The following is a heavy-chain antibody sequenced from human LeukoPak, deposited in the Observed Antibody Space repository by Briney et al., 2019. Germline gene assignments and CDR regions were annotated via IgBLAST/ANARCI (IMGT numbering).Heavy chain of an antibody. CDR1: GFSFSSYT. Sequence: GGSLRLSCAAAGFSFSSYTMSWVRQAPGKGLQWVSAISDSGSYTYYADYVKGRFTISRDNSKNTLFLQMKSLRADDTAVYYCAKKTCSGGACYSALWFDPWGQGTLVTVSS. J-gene: IGHJ5*02. D-gene: IGHD2-21*01. CDR3: AKKTCSGGACYSALWFDP. CDR2: ISDSGSYT. V-gene: IGHV3-23*01.